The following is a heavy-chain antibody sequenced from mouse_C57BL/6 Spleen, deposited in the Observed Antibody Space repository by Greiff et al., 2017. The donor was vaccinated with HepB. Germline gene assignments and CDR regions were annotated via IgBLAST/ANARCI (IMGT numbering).Heavy chain of an antibody. Sequence: SGTVLARPGASVKMSCKTSGYTFTSYWMHWVKQRPGQGLEWIGAIYPGNSDTSYNQKFKGKAKLTAVTSASTAYMELSSLTNEDSAVYYCTGDSNYDYAMDYWGQGTSVTVSS. D-gene: IGHD2-5*01. J-gene: IGHJ4*01. V-gene: IGHV1-5*01. CDR3: TGDSNYDYAMDY. CDR1: GYTFTSYW. CDR2: IYPGNSDT.